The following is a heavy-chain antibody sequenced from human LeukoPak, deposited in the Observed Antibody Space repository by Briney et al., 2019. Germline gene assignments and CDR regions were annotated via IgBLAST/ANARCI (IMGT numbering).Heavy chain of an antibody. CDR3: ARQSLTYDFWSGYLPPNWFDP. CDR1: GFSLNTNSMC. J-gene: IGHJ5*02. CDR2: IGWVDDK. Sequence: SGPTLVNPTQTLTLTCTFSGFSLNTNSMCVSWIRQPPGKALEWLARIGWVDDKYYSTSLKTRLTISKDTSKNQVVLTMTNMDPVDTATYYCARQSLTYDFWSGYLPPNWFDPWGQGTLVTVSS. V-gene: IGHV2-70*11. D-gene: IGHD3-3*01.